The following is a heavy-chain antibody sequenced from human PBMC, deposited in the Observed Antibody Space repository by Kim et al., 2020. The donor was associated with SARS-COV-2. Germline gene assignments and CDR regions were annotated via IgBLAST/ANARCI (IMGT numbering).Heavy chain of an antibody. V-gene: IGHV3-21*06. Sequence: GGSLRLSCAASGFTFSTYGMNWVRQAPGKGLEWVASVSSRGNFIYYADSVKGRFTISRDNTKNSLYLQMNSLRVEDTALYYCAKGGLEWELLYWFDPWGQGTLVTVSS. J-gene: IGHJ5*02. CDR2: VSSRGNFI. D-gene: IGHD1-26*01. CDR1: GFTFSTYG. CDR3: AKGGLEWELLYWFDP.